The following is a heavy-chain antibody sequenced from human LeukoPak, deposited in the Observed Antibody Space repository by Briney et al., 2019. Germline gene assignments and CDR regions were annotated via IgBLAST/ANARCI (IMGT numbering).Heavy chain of an antibody. D-gene: IGHD6-13*01. CDR2: INSSGSTI. CDR3: ARGAYTAAGSHPSYYYYYGMDV. CDR1: GFPFSSYE. J-gene: IGHJ6*02. V-gene: IGHV3-48*03. Sequence: GGALRLSFAASGFPFSSYEMNWGRPAPGKGLGWVSYINSSGSTIYYADSVKGRFTISRDNAKNSLYLQMNSLRAEDTAVYYCARGAYTAAGSHPSYYYYYGMDVWGQGTTVTVSS.